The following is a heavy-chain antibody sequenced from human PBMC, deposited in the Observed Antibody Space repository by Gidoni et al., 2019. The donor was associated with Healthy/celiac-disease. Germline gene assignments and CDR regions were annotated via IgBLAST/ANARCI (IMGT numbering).Heavy chain of an antibody. J-gene: IGHJ6*02. V-gene: IGHV4-31*03. CDR1: AVSIRIGGYY. D-gene: IGHD2-2*01. CDR3: ARDQLTPRYYYYGMDV. Sequence: QVQLQDSGPGLVKPSQTLSLTCTVSAVSIRIGGYYWSWIRQHPGKGLEWIGYIYYSGSTYYNPSLKSRVTISVDTSKNQFTLKLSSVTAADTAVYYCARDQLTPRYYYYGMDVWGQGTTVTVSS. CDR2: IYYSGST.